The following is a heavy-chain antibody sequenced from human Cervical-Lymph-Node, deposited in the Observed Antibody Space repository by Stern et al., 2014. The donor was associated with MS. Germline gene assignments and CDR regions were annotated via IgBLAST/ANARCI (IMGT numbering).Heavy chain of an antibody. D-gene: IGHD3/OR15-3a*01. V-gene: IGHV3-33*01. CDR2: IWLDGFRE. J-gene: IGHJ4*02. CDR1: GFTFSNYG. Sequence: VQLVQSGGALVQPGTSLRLSCAASGFTFSNYGMHWVRQAPGQGLEWVSFIWLDGFRECYSDSVKGRFTISRDNSENTLFLQMNSLTAEDTAVYYCAREDWTVTASAFGYWGRGTLVTVSS. CDR3: AREDWTVTASAFGY.